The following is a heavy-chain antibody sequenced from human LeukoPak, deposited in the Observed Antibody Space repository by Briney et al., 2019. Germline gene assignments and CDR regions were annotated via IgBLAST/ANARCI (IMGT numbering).Heavy chain of an antibody. V-gene: IGHV1-69*05. D-gene: IGHD3-3*01. CDR2: ITGLFATA. CDR3: ARVGVIISHNWFDP. J-gene: IGHJ5*02. CDR1: GGISSNFA. Sequence: SVKVSCKASGGISSNFAIHWVRQAPGQGREWMGQITGLFATAHYAQKFQGRVTITTDESTGAVYMEWSSLRSEDPAVYYCARVGVIISHNWFDPWGQGTLVTVSS.